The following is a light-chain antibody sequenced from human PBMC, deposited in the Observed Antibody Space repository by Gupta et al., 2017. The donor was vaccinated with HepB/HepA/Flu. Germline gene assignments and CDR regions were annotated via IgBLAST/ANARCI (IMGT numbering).Light chain of an antibody. J-gene: IGKJ1*01. Sequence: EIVLTQSLATLSLSPGERATLSCRASQSVSSYLAWYQQKPGQAPRLLIYEASNRATGIPARFSGSGSGTDFTLTISSLEPDDFAGYYCQQRSNWQWTFGQGTKVEIK. CDR3: QQRSNWQWT. CDR1: QSVSSY. CDR2: EAS. V-gene: IGKV3-11*01.